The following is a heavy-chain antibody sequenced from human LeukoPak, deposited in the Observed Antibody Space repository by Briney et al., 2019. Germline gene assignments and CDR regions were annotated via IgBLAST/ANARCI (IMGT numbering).Heavy chain of an antibody. J-gene: IGHJ3*02. D-gene: IGHD3-22*01. CDR3: ARAYDSSGYYHTSAFDI. CDR1: GFTFSSYS. Sequence: GGSLRLSCAASGFTFSSYSMNWVRQAPGKGLEWVSSISSSSSYIYYADSVKGRFTISRDNAKNSLYLQMNSLRAEDTAVYYCARAYDSSGYYHTSAFDIWGQGTMVTVSS. V-gene: IGHV3-21*01. CDR2: ISSSSSYI.